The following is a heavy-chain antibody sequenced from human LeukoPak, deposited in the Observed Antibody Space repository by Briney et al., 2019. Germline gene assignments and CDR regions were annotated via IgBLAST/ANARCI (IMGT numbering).Heavy chain of an antibody. Sequence: PSETLSLTCTVSGGSISSYYWSWIRQPPGKGLEWIGYIYYSGSTNYNPSLKGRVTISVDTSKNQFSLKLNSVTAADTAVYYCARGPSGSAWYFDYWGQGTLVTVSS. CDR2: IYYSGST. CDR3: ARGPSGSAWYFDY. CDR1: GGSISSYY. D-gene: IGHD3-10*01. J-gene: IGHJ4*02. V-gene: IGHV4-59*01.